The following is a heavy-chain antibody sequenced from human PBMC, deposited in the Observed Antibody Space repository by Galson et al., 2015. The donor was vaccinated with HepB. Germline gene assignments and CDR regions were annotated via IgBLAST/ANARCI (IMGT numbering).Heavy chain of an antibody. V-gene: IGHV3-9*01. D-gene: IGHD3-3*01. CDR3: ASAGGYLEWLLQD. CDR1: GFTFDDYA. Sequence: SLRLSCAASGFTFDDYAMHWVRHAPGRGLEWVSGISWNSVSIGYADSVKGRFTISRDNAKNSLYLQMNSLRPEDTAFYYCASAGGYLEWLLQDWGQGTLVTVSS. J-gene: IGHJ4*02. CDR2: ISWNSVSI.